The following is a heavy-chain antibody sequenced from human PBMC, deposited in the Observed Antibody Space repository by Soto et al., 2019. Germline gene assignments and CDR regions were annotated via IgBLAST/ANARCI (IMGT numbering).Heavy chain of an antibody. V-gene: IGHV1-18*01. D-gene: IGHD3-22*01. CDR2: IAAYNGNT. Sequence: QVHLVQSGAEVKKPGASVKVSCKASGYSFNNYGISWVRQAPGQGLEWMGWIAAYNGNTNYAQKFQGRVTMTTDTSAXTAYMELRSLRSDDTAVYYCARDDHDFYYYLNMDVWGQGTTVTVSS. J-gene: IGHJ6*02. CDR1: GYSFNNYG. CDR3: ARDDHDFYYYLNMDV.